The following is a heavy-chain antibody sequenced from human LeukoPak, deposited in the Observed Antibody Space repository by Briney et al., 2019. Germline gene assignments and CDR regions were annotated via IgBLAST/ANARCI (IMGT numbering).Heavy chain of an antibody. CDR1: GGSISSYY. D-gene: IGHD2-2*01. V-gene: IGHV4-4*09. CDR2: IYTSGST. CDR3: ARHCSRCGWFDP. J-gene: IGHJ5*02. Sequence: SSETLSHTCTVSGGSISSYYWSWIRQPPGKGLEWIGYIYTSGSTNYNPSLKSRVTISVDTSKNQFSLKLSSVTAADTAVYYRARHCSRCGWFDPWGQGTLVTVSS.